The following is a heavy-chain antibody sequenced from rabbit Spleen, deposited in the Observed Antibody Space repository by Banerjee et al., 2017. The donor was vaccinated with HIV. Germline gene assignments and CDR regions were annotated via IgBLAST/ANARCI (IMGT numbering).Heavy chain of an antibody. CDR1: GFDLSNYYY. V-gene: IGHV1S40*01. CDR2: IYNGDGST. J-gene: IGHJ4*01. D-gene: IGHD8-1*01. CDR3: ARDAGSGHYIDAYFDL. Sequence: QSLEESGGDLVKPGASLTLTCTASGFDLSNYYYMWWVRQAPGKGLEWIGCIYNGDGSTYYATWAKGRFTISKTSSTTVTLQMTSLTAADTATYFCARDAGSGHYIDAYFDLWGQGTLVTV.